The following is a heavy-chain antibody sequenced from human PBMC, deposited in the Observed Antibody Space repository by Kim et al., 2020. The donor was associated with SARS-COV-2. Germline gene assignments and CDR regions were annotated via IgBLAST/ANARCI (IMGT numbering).Heavy chain of an antibody. V-gene: IGHV3-9*01. CDR2: ISWNSGSI. Sequence: GGSLRLSCAASGFTFDDYAMHWVRQAPGKGLEWVSGISWNSGSIGYADSVKGRFTISRDNAKNSLYLQMNSLRAEDTALYYCAKGGAGFGYSYEEDYWGQGTLVTVSS. D-gene: IGHD5-18*01. J-gene: IGHJ4*02. CDR3: AKGGAGFGYSYEEDY. CDR1: GFTFDDYA.